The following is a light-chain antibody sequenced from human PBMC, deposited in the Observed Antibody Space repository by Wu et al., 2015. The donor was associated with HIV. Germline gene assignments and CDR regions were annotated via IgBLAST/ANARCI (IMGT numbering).Light chain of an antibody. CDR1: QSVSSSY. V-gene: IGKV3-20*01. Sequence: EIVLTQSPGTLSLSPGERATLSCRASQSVSSSYVAWYQQKPGQAPRFFIYGASSRAAGIPDRFRGSGSGTDFTLTISRLEPEDSAVYYCQQYGSSPYTFGQGTKAGDQT. J-gene: IGKJ2*01. CDR2: GAS. CDR3: QQYGSSPYT.